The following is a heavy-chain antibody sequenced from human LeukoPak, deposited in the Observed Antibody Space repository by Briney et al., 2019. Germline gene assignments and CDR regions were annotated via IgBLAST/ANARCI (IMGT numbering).Heavy chain of an antibody. CDR1: GFTFSRYA. CDR3: ARDSGRIDY. V-gene: IGHV3-7*01. CDR2: IKQDGSEK. Sequence: GGSLRLSCAASGFTFSRYAMNWVRQAPGKGLEWVANIKQDGSEKYYVDSVKGRFTISRDNAKNSLYLQMNSLRAEDTAVYYCARDSGRIDYWGQGTLVTVSS. J-gene: IGHJ4*02.